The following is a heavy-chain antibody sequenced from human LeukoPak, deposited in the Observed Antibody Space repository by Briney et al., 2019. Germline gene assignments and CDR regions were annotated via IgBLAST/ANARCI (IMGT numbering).Heavy chain of an antibody. CDR1: GYTFTSYG. CDR2: ISTYNGNT. CDR3: AREIGDDDVWGSFNFPGYYFDY. D-gene: IGHD3-16*01. V-gene: IGHV1-18*01. Sequence: EASVKVSCKASGYTFTSYGINWVRQAPGQGLEWMGWISTYNGNTNFAQNLQDRVTMTTDTSTSTAYMELRSLRSDDTAVYYCAREIGDDDVWGSFNFPGYYFDYWGQGTLVTVSS. J-gene: IGHJ4*02.